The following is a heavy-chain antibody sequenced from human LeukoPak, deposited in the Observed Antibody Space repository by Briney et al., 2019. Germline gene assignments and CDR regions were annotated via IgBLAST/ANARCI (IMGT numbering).Heavy chain of an antibody. D-gene: IGHD6-19*01. CDR3: ARDYSSGWYNWFDP. J-gene: IGHJ5*02. Sequence: PSQTLSLTCTVSGGSISSGSYYWSWIRQPAGKGLEWIGRIYTSGSTNYNPSLKSRVTISVDTSKNQFSLKLSSVTAADTAVYYCARDYSSGWYNWFDPWGQGTLVTVSS. CDR1: GGSISSGSYY. V-gene: IGHV4-61*02. CDR2: IYTSGST.